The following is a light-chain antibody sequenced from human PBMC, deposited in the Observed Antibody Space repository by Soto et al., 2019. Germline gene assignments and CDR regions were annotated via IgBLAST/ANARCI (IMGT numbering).Light chain of an antibody. CDR2: DVN. V-gene: IGLV2-14*03. CDR1: SSDIGAYNF. Sequence: QSALTQPASVSGSLGQSITISCTETSSDIGAYNFVSWYQQHPGKAPKLMLYDVNIRPSGVSNRFSGSKSGNTASLTISGLQAEDEADYYCTSWTTSTTMIFGGGTKVTVL. CDR3: TSWTTSTTMI. J-gene: IGLJ2*01.